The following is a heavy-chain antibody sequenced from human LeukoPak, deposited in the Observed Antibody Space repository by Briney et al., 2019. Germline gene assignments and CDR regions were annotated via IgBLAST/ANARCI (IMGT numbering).Heavy chain of an antibody. CDR3: ARQGGSNSPYYYYYMDV. D-gene: IGHD6-13*01. CDR1: GYSISSGYY. Sequence: PSETLSLTCAVSGYSISSGYYWGWFRQHPGKGPEWIGCIYHSGTTYYNPSLKSRVTISVDTSKNQFSLMISSVTAADTAVYYCARQGGSNSPYYYYYMDVWGKGTTVTVSS. V-gene: IGHV4-38-2*01. J-gene: IGHJ6*03. CDR2: IYHSGTT.